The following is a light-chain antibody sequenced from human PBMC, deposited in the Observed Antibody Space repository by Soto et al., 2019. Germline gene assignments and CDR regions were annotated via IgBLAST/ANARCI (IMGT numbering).Light chain of an antibody. V-gene: IGKV1-39*01. J-gene: IGKJ1*01. CDR1: QTIERY. Sequence: DIQMTQSPSSLSAAVGDRVTITCRASQTIERYLNWYQQRPGKPPTLLIFAASNLEDGVPQRFTASGSGTDFTLTISGLQPEDFATFYCQQTSGPPRTFGQGTKVEVK. CDR3: QQTSGPPRT. CDR2: AAS.